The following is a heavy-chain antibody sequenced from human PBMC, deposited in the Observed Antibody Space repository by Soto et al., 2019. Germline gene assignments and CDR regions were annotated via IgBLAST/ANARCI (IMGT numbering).Heavy chain of an antibody. D-gene: IGHD6-13*01. CDR2: ISAYNGNT. CDR1: GYTFTSYA. V-gene: IGHV1-18*01. CDR3: ARDLAAAGPVDY. Sequence: QVQLVQSGAEVKKPGASVKVSCKTSGYTFTSYAISWVRQAPGQGLEWMGWISAYNGNTHYAPKLQGRVTMTTDTATSTAYMELRSLRSDDTAVYYCARDLAAAGPVDYWGQGTLVTVSS. J-gene: IGHJ4*02.